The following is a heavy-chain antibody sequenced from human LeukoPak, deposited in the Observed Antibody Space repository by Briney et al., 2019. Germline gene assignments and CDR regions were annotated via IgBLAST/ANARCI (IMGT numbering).Heavy chain of an antibody. Sequence: ASVKVSCKASGYTFTDYQVYWVRQAPAQGLEWMGWISPNSGDTTYAQRFQGRVTMTRDTSISTAYMELSSLGSDDTAVYYCARRKSPTGPFDYWGQGTLVTVSS. J-gene: IGHJ4*02. D-gene: IGHD1-14*01. CDR1: GYTFTDYQ. CDR2: ISPNSGDT. V-gene: IGHV1-2*02. CDR3: ARRKSPTGPFDY.